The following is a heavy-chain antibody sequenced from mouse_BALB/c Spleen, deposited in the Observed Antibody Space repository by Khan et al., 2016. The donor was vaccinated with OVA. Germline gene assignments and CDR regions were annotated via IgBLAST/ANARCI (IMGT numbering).Heavy chain of an antibody. Sequence: VQLQESGPGLVAPSQSLSITCTVSGFSLTDYGVSWIRQPPGKGLEWLGVIWGGGSTYYNSALRSKLTIRKDNSNSQVFLKMNSLQTDDTAMYYCSKGVWSYYFALDYWGQGTSVTVSS. CDR2: IWGGGST. CDR3: SKGVWSYYFALDY. CDR1: GFSLTDYG. J-gene: IGHJ4*01. D-gene: IGHD2-10*02. V-gene: IGHV2-6-5*01.